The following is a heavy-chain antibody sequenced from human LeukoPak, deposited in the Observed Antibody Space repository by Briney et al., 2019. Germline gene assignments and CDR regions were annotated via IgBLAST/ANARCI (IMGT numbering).Heavy chain of an antibody. D-gene: IGHD1-14*01. V-gene: IGHV4-4*07. CDR3: ARGLNNRKSGRRFDVFEI. Sequence: SETLSLTCTVSGGSINSYWSWIRQPAGKGLEWIGRISGSGTITYNPALQSRLSISIDTSKNQFSLKLMSVTAADTAVYYCARGLNNRKSGRRFDVFEIWGQGTMVTVSS. J-gene: IGHJ3*02. CDR2: ISGSGTI. CDR1: GGSINSY.